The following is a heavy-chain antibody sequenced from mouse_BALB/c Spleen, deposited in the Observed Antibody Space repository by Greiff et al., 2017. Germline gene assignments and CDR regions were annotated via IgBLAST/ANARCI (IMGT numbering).Heavy chain of an antibody. CDR2: IRNKANGYTT. J-gene: IGHJ2*01. D-gene: IGHD3-1*01. CDR3: ARDAYPFGGLDY. V-gene: IGHV7-3*02. CDR1: GFTFTDYY. Sequence: EVQGVESGGGLVQPGGSLRLSCATSGFTFTDYYMSWGRQPPGKALEWLGFIRNKANGYTTEYSASVKGRFTISRDNSQSILYLQMNTLRAEDSATYYCARDAYPFGGLDYWGQGTTLTVSS.